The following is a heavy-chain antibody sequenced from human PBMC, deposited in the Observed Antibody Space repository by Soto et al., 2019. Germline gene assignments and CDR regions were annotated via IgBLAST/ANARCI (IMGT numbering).Heavy chain of an antibody. CDR1: GGTFSSYA. CDR3: AKDRQPSVYNGLDV. V-gene: IGHV1-69*13. D-gene: IGHD1-1*01. Sequence: GASVKVSCKASGGTFSSYAISWVRQAPGQGLEWMGGIIPIFGTANYAQKFQGRVTITADESTSTAYMELSSLRSEDTAVYYCAKDRQPSVYNGLDVWGQGTTVTVSS. CDR2: IIPIFGTA. J-gene: IGHJ6*02.